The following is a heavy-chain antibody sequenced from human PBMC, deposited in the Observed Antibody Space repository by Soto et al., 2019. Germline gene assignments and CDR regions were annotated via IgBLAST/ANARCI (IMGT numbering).Heavy chain of an antibody. CDR2: INHSGST. V-gene: IGHV4-34*01. J-gene: IGHJ6*02. Sequence: SETLSLTCAVYGGSFSGYYWSWIRQPPGKGLEWIGEINHSGSTNYNPSLKSRVTISVDTSKNQFSLKLSSVTAADTAVYYCARSHYYDSSGYYYHYYGMDVWGQGTTVTV. D-gene: IGHD3-22*01. CDR3: ARSHYYDSSGYYYHYYGMDV. CDR1: GGSFSGYY.